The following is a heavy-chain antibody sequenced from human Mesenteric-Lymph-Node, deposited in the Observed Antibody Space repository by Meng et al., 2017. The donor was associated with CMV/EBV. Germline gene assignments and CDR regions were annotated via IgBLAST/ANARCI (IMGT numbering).Heavy chain of an antibody. D-gene: IGHD6-13*01. CDR3: ARGFSHGQPTL. Sequence: GESLKISCAASGLSVSGNYMNWVRQAPGKGLEWVSIIYNSGSTYYADSVKGRFTISRDNSKNTLYLQMNSLRAEDTAVYYCARGFSHGQPTLWGQGTLVTVSS. V-gene: IGHV3-53*01. CDR1: GLSVSGNY. CDR2: IYNSGST. J-gene: IGHJ4*02.